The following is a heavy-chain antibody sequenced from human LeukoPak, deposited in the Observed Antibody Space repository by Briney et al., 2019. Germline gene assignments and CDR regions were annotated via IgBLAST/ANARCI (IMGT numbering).Heavy chain of an antibody. Sequence: GGSLRLSCGGSGFIFNNYGMNWVRQAPGKGLEWVSSVTISGDTTYYADSVRGRFTISRDNSKNTVFLVMSSLRAEDTAVYYCARGRGRNPSGYYYYMDVWGKGTTVTISS. V-gene: IGHV3-23*01. D-gene: IGHD2-15*01. J-gene: IGHJ6*03. CDR3: ARGRGRNPSGYYYYMDV. CDR2: VTISGDTT. CDR1: GFIFNNYG.